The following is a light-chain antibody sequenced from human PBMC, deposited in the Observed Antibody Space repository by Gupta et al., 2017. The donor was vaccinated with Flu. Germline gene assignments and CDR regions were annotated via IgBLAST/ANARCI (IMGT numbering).Light chain of an antibody. J-gene: IGKJ2*01. CDR1: QTVLYSSDNKNY. CDR3: QKNESTPYT. CDR2: WAS. Sequence: DIVMNPSPDSLAVSLGERATFHCKSSQTVLYSSDNKNYLAWYQQKPEQPPNLLISWASTRESGVPDRVSVSGSGTNFTLTTSSLQPKEVAVYYCQKNESTPYTFGQWTKLEIK. V-gene: IGKV4-1*01.